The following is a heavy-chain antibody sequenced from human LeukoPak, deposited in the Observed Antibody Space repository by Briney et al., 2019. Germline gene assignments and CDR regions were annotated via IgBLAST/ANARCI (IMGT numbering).Heavy chain of an antibody. J-gene: IGHJ6*02. D-gene: IGHD2-2*01. CDR1: GFTFSSYS. Sequence: PGGSLRLSCAASGFTFSSYSMNWVRQAPGKGLEWVSSISSSSSYIYYADSVKGRFTISRDNAKNSLYLQMNSLRAEDTAVYYCARDHGYCSSTSCFYYYGMDVWGQGTTVTVSS. CDR2: ISSSSSYI. V-gene: IGHV3-21*01. CDR3: ARDHGYCSSTSCFYYYGMDV.